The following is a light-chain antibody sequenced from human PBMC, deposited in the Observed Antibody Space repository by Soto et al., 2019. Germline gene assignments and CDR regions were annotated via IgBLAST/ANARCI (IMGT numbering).Light chain of an antibody. Sequence: QSALTQPRSVSGSPGQSVTISCTGTSSDVGGFNSVSWYQQHPGKAPKLMIYDVNKRPSGVPDRFSGSKSGSTASLTISGLQADYEADYYCCSYAGSHTWRSVFGTGTKLSVL. CDR1: SSDVGGFNS. J-gene: IGLJ1*01. CDR2: DVN. V-gene: IGLV2-11*01. CDR3: CSYAGSHTWRSV.